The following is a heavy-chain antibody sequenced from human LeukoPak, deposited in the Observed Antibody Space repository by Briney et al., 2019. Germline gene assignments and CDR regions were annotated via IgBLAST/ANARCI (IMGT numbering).Heavy chain of an antibody. CDR1: GFTFSGYA. CDR2: VSSDGRDK. Sequence: GGSLRLSCAASGFTFSGYAIHWVRQAPGKGLEWVAVVSSDGRDKHHADPVKGRFTISRDNSKNTLYLQMNSLRAEDTAVYYCARDLRRFAAYYFDYWGQGTLVTVSS. J-gene: IGHJ4*02. V-gene: IGHV3-30*03. CDR3: ARDLRRFAAYYFDY. D-gene: IGHD5/OR15-5a*01.